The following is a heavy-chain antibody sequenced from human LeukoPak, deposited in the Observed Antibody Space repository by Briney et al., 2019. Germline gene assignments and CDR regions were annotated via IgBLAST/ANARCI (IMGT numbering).Heavy chain of an antibody. CDR3: ARVHYYDSSGFDAFDI. D-gene: IGHD3-22*01. CDR1: GGSISSYY. J-gene: IGHJ3*02. Sequence: PSETLSLTCTVSGGSISSYYWSWIRQPPGKGLEWIGYIYYSGSTNYNPSLKSRVTISVDTSKNQFSLKLSSVTAADTAVYYCARVHYYDSSGFDAFDIWGQGTMVTVSS. V-gene: IGHV4-59*01. CDR2: IYYSGST.